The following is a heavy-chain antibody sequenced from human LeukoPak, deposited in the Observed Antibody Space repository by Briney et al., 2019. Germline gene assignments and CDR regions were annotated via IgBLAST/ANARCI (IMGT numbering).Heavy chain of an antibody. CDR2: INSDESTT. J-gene: IGHJ4*02. Sequence: GGSLRLSCAASGFTLSRYWMHWVRQAPGEGLVWVSRINSDESTTTYADSVKGRFTISRDNAKNTLYLQMNSLRAEDTAVYYCTKDMGNNWIFDYWGQGTLVTVSS. V-gene: IGHV3-74*01. D-gene: IGHD1-20*01. CDR1: GFTLSRYW. CDR3: TKDMGNNWIFDY.